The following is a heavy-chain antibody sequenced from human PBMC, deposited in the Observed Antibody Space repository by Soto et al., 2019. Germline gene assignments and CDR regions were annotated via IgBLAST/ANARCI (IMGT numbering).Heavy chain of an antibody. J-gene: IGHJ4*02. CDR2: IIPILGIA. Sequence: QVQLVQSGAEVKKPGSSVKVSCKASGGTFSSYTISWVRQAPGQGLEWMGRIIPILGIANYAQKFQGRVTITADKPTSTAYMELSSLRAEDTAVYYCARDRDDTALDYWGQGTLVTVSS. D-gene: IGHD3-9*01. V-gene: IGHV1-69*08. CDR3: ARDRDDTALDY. CDR1: GGTFSSYT.